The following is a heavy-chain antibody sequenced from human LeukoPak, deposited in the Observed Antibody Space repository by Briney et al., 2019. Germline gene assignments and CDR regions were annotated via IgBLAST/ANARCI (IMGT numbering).Heavy chain of an antibody. CDR2: NWHGTT. J-gene: IGHJ4*02. D-gene: IGHD3-22*01. CDR1: GFTFEEYT. Sequence: GGSLRLSCAASGFTFEEYTMHWVRQAPGKTLEWVSLNWHGTTYYRDSLKGRFTISRDNSKDSLYLQINTLRSEDTAFYYCVKDLSYESSGSVFEYWGQGTQVTVSS. V-gene: IGHV3-43*01. CDR3: VKDLSYESSGSVFEY.